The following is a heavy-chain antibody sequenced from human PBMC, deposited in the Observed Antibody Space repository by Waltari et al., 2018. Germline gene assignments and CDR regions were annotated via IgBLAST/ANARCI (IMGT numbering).Heavy chain of an antibody. CDR1: GFTFSRSW. J-gene: IGHJ5*02. D-gene: IGHD2-21*02. CDR2: IQQNGSEK. CDR3: ARDLVATPP. Sequence: EVQLVESGGDLVQPGGSLGLHGAASGFTFSRSWMNWVRQAPGKGLAWVGNIQQNGSEKWYADSGRGRFTISRDNAMNSLYLQMNSLRVEDTAVYYCARDLVATPPWGQGTLVTVSS. V-gene: IGHV3-7*01.